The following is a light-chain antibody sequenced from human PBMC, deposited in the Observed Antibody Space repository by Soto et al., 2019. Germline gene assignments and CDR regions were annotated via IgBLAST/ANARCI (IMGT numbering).Light chain of an antibody. J-gene: IGKJ4*01. V-gene: IGKV3-20*01. CDR2: GAS. Sequence: EIVLTQSPGTLSLSPGERATLSCRASQSVSSSYVAWYQQKAGQAPRFLIYGASSRATGIPDRFSGSGSGTDFTLTISRLEPEDFAVYYCQQYGSSPLTFGGGTKVEIK. CDR3: QQYGSSPLT. CDR1: QSVSSSY.